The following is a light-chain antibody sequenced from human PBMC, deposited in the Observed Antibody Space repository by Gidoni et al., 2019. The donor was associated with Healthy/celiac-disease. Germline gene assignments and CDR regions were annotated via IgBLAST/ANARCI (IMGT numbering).Light chain of an antibody. Sequence: DIQMTQSPSTLSASVGDRVTITCRASQSISSWLAWYQQKPGKAPKLLIYDASSLESGVPSRFSCSGSGTEFTLTISSLQPDDFATYYCQQYNSYSITFGQGTRLEIK. CDR3: QQYNSYSIT. J-gene: IGKJ5*01. CDR2: DAS. CDR1: QSISSW. V-gene: IGKV1-5*01.